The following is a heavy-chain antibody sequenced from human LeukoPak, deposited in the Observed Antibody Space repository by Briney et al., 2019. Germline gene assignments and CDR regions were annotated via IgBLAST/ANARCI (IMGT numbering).Heavy chain of an antibody. Sequence: GGSLRLSCAASGFTVSSNYMSWVRQTPGKGLEWVSVLYSGGATYYADSVKGRFTISRDNAKNSLYLQMNSLRAEDTAVYYCARGARYYYGSGSPWYFDYWGQGTLVTVSS. D-gene: IGHD3-10*01. CDR1: GFTVSSNY. V-gene: IGHV3-66*01. J-gene: IGHJ4*02. CDR3: ARGARYYYGSGSPWYFDY. CDR2: LYSGGAT.